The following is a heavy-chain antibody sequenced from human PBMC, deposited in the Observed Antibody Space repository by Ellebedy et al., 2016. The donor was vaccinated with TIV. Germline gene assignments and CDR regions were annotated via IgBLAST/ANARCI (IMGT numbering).Heavy chain of an antibody. J-gene: IGHJ4*02. CDR3: ARDAGYGSSSPRNSYFDY. V-gene: IGHV3-7*01. D-gene: IGHD6-6*01. CDR2: IKPDGSDK. CDR1: GFIFSNHW. Sequence: GESLKISCGVSGFIFSNHWMNWVRQAPGKGLEWVANIKPDGSDKYYVDSVKGRFTISRDNAKNSVDLQMDSLRVEDTAVYYCARDAGYGSSSPRNSYFDYWGQGTLVTVSS.